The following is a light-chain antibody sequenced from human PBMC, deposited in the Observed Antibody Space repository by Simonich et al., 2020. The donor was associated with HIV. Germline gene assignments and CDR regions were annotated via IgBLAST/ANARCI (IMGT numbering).Light chain of an antibody. J-gene: IGKJ2*01. CDR3: QQYKSYSQT. CDR1: QGISNS. CDR2: AAS. Sequence: DIQMTQSPSSLSASVGDRVIITCRASQGISNSLACYQQKPGKAPKLLLYAASRLESGVPSRFSGSGSGTDYTLTISSLQPDDFATYYCQQYKSYSQTFGQGTKLEIK. V-gene: IGKV1-NL1*01.